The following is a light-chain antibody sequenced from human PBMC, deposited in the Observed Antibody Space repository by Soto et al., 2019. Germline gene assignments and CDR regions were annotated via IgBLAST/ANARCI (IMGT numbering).Light chain of an antibody. CDR2: EGS. CDR1: SSDVGSYNL. V-gene: IGLV2-23*01. Sequence: QSVLTQPASVSGSPGQSITISCTGTSSDVGSYNLVSWYQQHPGKAPKLMIYEGSKRPSGVSNRFSGSKSGNTASLTISGLDAEDGADYYGGSYASSRSLVFGGGTKVTVL. J-gene: IGLJ2*01. CDR3: GSYASSRSLV.